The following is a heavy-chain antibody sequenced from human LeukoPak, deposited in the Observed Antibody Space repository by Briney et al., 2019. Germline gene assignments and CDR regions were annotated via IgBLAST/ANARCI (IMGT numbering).Heavy chain of an antibody. J-gene: IGHJ4*02. V-gene: IGHV3-21*01. CDR3: VRDRGSYRPIDY. D-gene: IGHD1-26*01. CDR1: GFTFSSYS. Sequence: GGSLRLSCAASGFTFSSYSMNWVRQAPGKGLEWVSSISSSSSYTYYADSVKGRFTISRDNAKNSLYLQMNTLRAEDTAVYYCVRDRGSYRPIDYWGQGTLVTVSS. CDR2: ISSSSSYT.